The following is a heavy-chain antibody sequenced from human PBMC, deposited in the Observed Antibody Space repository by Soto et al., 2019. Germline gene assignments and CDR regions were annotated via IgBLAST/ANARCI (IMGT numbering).Heavy chain of an antibody. J-gene: IGHJ6*02. CDR1: GFTFSKSW. CDR2: IRSNADGGTV. Sequence: DVQLVESGGGLVKPGGSLRLSCRTSGFTFSKSWMRWLRQAPGTGLVWVGRIRSNADGGTVDYAAPVKGRFIISRDDPTSALYLQMKSLDSEDTGVYYCTGAGVRGVVMSGMDVWGQGTAVTVS. V-gene: IGHV3-15*01. CDR3: TGAGVRGVVMSGMDV. D-gene: IGHD3-10*01.